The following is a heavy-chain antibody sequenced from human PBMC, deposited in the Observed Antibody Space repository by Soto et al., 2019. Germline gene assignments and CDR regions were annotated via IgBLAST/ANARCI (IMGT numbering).Heavy chain of an antibody. CDR2: IHHSGSVFESGST. Sequence: SETLSLTGAVSGSSITITYYWGWVRQPPGKGLEWSGSIHHSGSVFESGSTHYHPSFKSRVTISADTSKNQFSLKLTSVTAADTAVYFCARNSSSSYFDYWGQGTLVTVSS. D-gene: IGHD6-13*01. V-gene: IGHV4-38-2*01. CDR1: GSSITITYY. CDR3: ARNSSSSYFDY. J-gene: IGHJ4*02.